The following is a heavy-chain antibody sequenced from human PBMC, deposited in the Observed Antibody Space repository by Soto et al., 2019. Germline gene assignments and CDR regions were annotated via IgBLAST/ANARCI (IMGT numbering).Heavy chain of an antibody. V-gene: IGHV1-69*12. CDR1: GGTFSSYA. Sequence: QVQLVQSGAEVKKPGSSVKVSCKASGGTFSSYAISWVRQAPGQGLEWMGGIIPIFGTANYARKFQGRVTITADESTSTAYMELSSLRSEDTAVYYCAREEVDRGLRFPMVVMDVWGQGTTVTVSS. D-gene: IGHD4-17*01. J-gene: IGHJ6*02. CDR3: AREEVDRGLRFPMVVMDV. CDR2: IIPIFGTA.